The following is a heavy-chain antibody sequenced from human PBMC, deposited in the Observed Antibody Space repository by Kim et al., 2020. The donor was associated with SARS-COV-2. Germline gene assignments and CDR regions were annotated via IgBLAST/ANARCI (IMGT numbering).Heavy chain of an antibody. CDR1: GYTFTSYG. CDR3: ARGDSSGHDYYYYGMDV. V-gene: IGHV1-18*01. CDR2: ISAYNGNT. J-gene: IGHJ6*02. Sequence: ASVKVSCKASGYTFTSYGISWVRQAPGQGLEWMGWISAYNGNTNYAQKLQGRVTMTTDTSTSTAYMELRSLRSDDTAVYYCARGDSSGHDYYYYGMDVWGQGTTVTVSS. D-gene: IGHD3-22*01.